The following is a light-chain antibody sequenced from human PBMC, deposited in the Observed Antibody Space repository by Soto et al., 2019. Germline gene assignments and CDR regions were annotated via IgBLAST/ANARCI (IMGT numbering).Light chain of an antibody. CDR2: DVT. J-gene: IGLJ1*01. CDR1: RGDIGTFNY. CDR3: ASYSTGDTLYV. Sequence: QSVLTQPASVSGSPRQSITISCTGTRGDIGTFNYVSWYQLHPGKAPKLVIFDVTSRPSGVSSRFSGSKSGNTASLSISGLQAEDEGDYYCASYSTGDTLYVFGSGTKVTVL. V-gene: IGLV2-14*01.